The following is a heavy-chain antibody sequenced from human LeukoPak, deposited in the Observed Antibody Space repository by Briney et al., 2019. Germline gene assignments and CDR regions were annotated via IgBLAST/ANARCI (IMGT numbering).Heavy chain of an antibody. V-gene: IGHV1-69*06. Sequence: SGKVSCNASGGTFTSYAISWVRQAPGQGLEWMGGIIPIFGTANYAQKFQGRVTITADKSPSTAYMELSSLRSDDTAVYYFARGRYSAFYAAVDYWGQGTVVTVSS. CDR3: ARGRYSAFYAAVDY. J-gene: IGHJ4*02. CDR2: IIPIFGTA. CDR1: GGTFTSYA. D-gene: IGHD3-9*01.